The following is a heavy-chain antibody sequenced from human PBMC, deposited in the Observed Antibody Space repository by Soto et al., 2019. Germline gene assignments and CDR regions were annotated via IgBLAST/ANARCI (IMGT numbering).Heavy chain of an antibody. Sequence: QVQLVESGGGVVQPGRSLRLSCAASGFNFSSYGMHWVRQAPGKGLEWVAVISYDGSNKYYADSVKGRFTISRDNSKNTLHLRMNSLRAEATAEYYCAIGTYDGSADGLAVWGQGSTVTV. V-gene: IGHV3-30*03. CDR2: ISYDGSNK. D-gene: IGHD3-22*01. CDR3: AIGTYDGSADGLAV. J-gene: IGHJ6*02. CDR1: GFNFSSYG.